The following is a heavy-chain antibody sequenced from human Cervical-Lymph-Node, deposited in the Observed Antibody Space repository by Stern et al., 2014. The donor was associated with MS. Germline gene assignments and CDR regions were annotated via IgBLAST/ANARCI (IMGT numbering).Heavy chain of an antibody. CDR1: GDSVSSNSAA. V-gene: IGHV6-1*01. CDR2: TYYRSKWYN. D-gene: IGHD2-15*01. J-gene: IGHJ4*02. Sequence: QVQLQQSGPGLVKPSQTLSLTCAISGDSVSSNSAAWNWIRQSPSRGLEWLGRTYYRSKWYNDYAVSVKSRITINPDTSKNQFSLQLNSVTPEDTAVYYCARDGSHCSGGSCYGEYYFDYWGQGTLVTGS. CDR3: ARDGSHCSGGSCYGEYYFDY.